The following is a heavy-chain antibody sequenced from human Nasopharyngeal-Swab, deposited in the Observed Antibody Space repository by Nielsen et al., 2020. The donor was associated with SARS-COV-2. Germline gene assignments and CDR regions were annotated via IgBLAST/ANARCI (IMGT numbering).Heavy chain of an antibody. CDR1: GGTFSSYA. D-gene: IGHD4-11*01. Sequence: SVKVSCKASGGTFSSYAISWVRQAPGQGLEWMGRIIPILDIANYAQKFQGRVTITADKSTSTAYMELSSLRSEDTAVYYCARDNYSNYPLYGMDVWGQGTTVTVSS. V-gene: IGHV1-69*04. J-gene: IGHJ6*02. CDR3: ARDNYSNYPLYGMDV. CDR2: IIPILDIA.